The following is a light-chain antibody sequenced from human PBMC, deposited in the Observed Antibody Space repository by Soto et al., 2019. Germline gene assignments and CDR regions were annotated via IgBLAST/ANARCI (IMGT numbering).Light chain of an antibody. CDR2: DAS. J-gene: IGKJ1*01. V-gene: IGKV3-15*01. CDR3: QQYDIWPWT. Sequence: EIVMTQSPATLSVSPGERATLSCRASQSISSSLAWYQQKPGRAPRLLMYDASTRANGIPAKFSGSGSGTEFTLTISGLQSEDFAVYYCQQYDIWPWTFGQGTRVEI. CDR1: QSISSS.